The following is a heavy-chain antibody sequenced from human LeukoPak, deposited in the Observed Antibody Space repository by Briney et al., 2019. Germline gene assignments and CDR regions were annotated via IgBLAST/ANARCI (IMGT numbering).Heavy chain of an antibody. V-gene: IGHV1-2*02. CDR3: ARTSIAARRADFDY. CDR1: GYTLTDYY. D-gene: IGHD6-6*01. Sequence: ASLKASCKPSGYTLTDYYIHWMRQAPGQGLEWMGWINSNSGGTSYAQKFQGRVTLTRDTPTRTAFMELNRLTSDDTAVYYCARTSIAARRADFDYWGQGTVVTVSS. J-gene: IGHJ4*02. CDR2: INSNSGGT.